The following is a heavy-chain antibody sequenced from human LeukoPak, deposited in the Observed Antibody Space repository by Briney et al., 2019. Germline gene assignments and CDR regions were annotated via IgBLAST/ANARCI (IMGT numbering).Heavy chain of an antibody. V-gene: IGHV1-69*13. D-gene: IGHD3-22*01. CDR1: GYTFTSYA. J-gene: IGHJ6*02. CDR3: ARDSVYYYDSSGYPHYYGMDV. Sequence: SVKVSCKASGYTFTSYAISWVRQAPGQGLEWMGGIIPIFGTANYAQKFQGRVTITADESTSTAYMELSSLRSEDTAVYYCARDSVYYYDSSGYPHYYGMDVWGQGTTVTVSS. CDR2: IIPIFGTA.